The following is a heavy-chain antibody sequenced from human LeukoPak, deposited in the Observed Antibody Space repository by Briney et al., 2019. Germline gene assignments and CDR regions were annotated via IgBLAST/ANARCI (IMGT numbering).Heavy chain of an antibody. D-gene: IGHD4-11*01. CDR3: SSDYPHYYFYMDV. Sequence: GESLRLSCAASEFAFTSSGMSWVRQAPGKGPEWVSSMNAVGVTYYADSVKGRLTISRDISKNTMYLQMSSLRADDTAVYYCSSDYPHYYFYMDVWGKGTTVTVSS. V-gene: IGHV3-23*01. J-gene: IGHJ6*03. CDR2: MNAVGVT. CDR1: EFAFTSSG.